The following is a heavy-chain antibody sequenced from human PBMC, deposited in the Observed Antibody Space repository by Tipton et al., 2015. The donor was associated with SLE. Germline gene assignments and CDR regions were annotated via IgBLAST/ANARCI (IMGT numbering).Heavy chain of an antibody. CDR2: ISYDGSNK. CDR1: GFTFNNYD. Sequence: SLRLSCAASGFTFNNYDMHWVRQAPGKGLEWVAVISYDGSNKYYADSVKGRFTISRDNSKNTLFLQMNSLRAEDTAVYYCARVLGSYYGMDVWGQGTTVTVSS. V-gene: IGHV3-30*04. D-gene: IGHD6-13*01. J-gene: IGHJ6*02. CDR3: ARVLGSYYGMDV.